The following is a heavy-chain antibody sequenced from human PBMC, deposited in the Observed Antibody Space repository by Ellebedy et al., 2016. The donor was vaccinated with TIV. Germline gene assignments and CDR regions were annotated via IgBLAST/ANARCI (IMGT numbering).Heavy chain of an antibody. V-gene: IGHV3-53*01. J-gene: IGHJ4*02. Sequence: GESLKISCAASGFTVSNNYMSWLRQAPGKGLEWVSILYSDGTTHYADSVKGRFTISRDNSKNTVYLQMNSLTAEDTALYYCASAPTITTNYDYWGQGTLVAVSS. CDR1: GFTVSNNY. D-gene: IGHD5-12*01. CDR2: LYSDGTT. CDR3: ASAPTITTNYDY.